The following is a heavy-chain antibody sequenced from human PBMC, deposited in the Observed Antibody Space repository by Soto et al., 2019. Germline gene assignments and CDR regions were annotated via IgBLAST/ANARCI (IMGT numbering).Heavy chain of an antibody. Sequence: EVQLLESGGGLVQPGGSLRLSCAASGFTFSSYAMSWVRQAPGKGLEWVSAISGSGGSTYYADSVKGRFTISRDNSKNTLYLQMNSLRAEDTAVYYCAKAAGPYGSGSYHVYYGMDVWGQGTTVTVSS. CDR1: GFTFSSYA. CDR2: ISGSGGST. V-gene: IGHV3-23*01. D-gene: IGHD3-10*01. J-gene: IGHJ6*02. CDR3: AKAAGPYGSGSYHVYYGMDV.